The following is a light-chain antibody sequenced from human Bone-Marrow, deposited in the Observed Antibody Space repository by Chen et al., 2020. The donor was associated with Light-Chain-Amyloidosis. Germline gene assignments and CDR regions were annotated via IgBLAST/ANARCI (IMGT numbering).Light chain of an antibody. CDR3: QSADSSGTYEVI. Sequence: SYELTQPPSVSVSPGQPARLTCSGDGLPTKYAYWYHQKPGQAPVLVIHRDTERPSGISERFSGSSSGTTATLTISGVQAEDEADYHCQSADSSGTYEVIFGGGTKLTVL. CDR1: GLPTKY. CDR2: RDT. J-gene: IGLJ2*01. V-gene: IGLV3-25*03.